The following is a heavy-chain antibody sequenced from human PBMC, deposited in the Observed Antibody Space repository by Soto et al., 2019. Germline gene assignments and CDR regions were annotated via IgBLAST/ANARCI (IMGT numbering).Heavy chain of an antibody. J-gene: IGHJ4*02. V-gene: IGHV1-8*01. CDR1: RYSFASLD. CDR3: ARGVSAGVDY. CDR2: MQPSTGRT. Sequence: ASVKVSCKASRYSFASLDMNWVRQTAGQGLEWMGWMQPSTGRTGYAQKFQGRVTMTRDTSINTAYMELTTLTSDDTAFYYCARGVSAGVDYWGQGTLVTVSS. D-gene: IGHD1-26*01.